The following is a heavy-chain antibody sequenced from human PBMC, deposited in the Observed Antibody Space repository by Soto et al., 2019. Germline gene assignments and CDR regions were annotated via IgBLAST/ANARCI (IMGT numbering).Heavy chain of an antibody. V-gene: IGHV3-7*04. J-gene: IGHJ4*02. CDR3: GRGGGNFDQ. Sequence: EVQLVESGGGLVQPGGSLRLTCEVSGFTFRGSWMSWVRQAPGKGLEWVANVNQEGSDRYYVDSVKGRFTISRDNAKNFLDLQMNRVRGGDTAVYYCGRGGGNFDQWGQGTLVTVAS. CDR2: VNQEGSDR. CDR1: GFTFRGSW. D-gene: IGHD3-16*01.